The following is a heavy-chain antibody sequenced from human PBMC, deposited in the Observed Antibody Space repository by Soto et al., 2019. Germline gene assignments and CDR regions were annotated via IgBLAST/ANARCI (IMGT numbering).Heavy chain of an antibody. D-gene: IGHD2-2*01. V-gene: IGHV3-21*06. Sequence: EVQLVESGGGLVKPGGSLRLSCAASGLSFSSYTMNWVRQAPGKGLEWVSSITRSNYITYVDSVKGRFTTSRDNAKHSLCLNMNSLRAADTAVYYCGRDHYSSSTSDYWGQGTLVIVSS. CDR2: ITRSNYI. CDR1: GLSFSSYT. J-gene: IGHJ4*02. CDR3: GRDHYSSSTSDY.